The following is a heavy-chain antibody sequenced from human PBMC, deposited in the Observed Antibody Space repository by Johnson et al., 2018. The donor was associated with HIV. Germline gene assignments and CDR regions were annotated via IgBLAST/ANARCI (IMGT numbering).Heavy chain of an antibody. CDR2: IKPDGSDT. Sequence: MLLVESGGGLVQPGGSLRLSCSASGFTFSSYWMAWVSQAPGRGLEWVANIKPDGSDTYYLGSLKGRFPISRDNSKKSVFLQMNSLRAGDTAVYYCARDKYYLTAITGSAFDIWGQGTMVTVSS. V-gene: IGHV3-7*05. CDR3: ARDKYYLTAITGSAFDI. J-gene: IGHJ3*02. D-gene: IGHD3-16*01. CDR1: GFTFSSYW.